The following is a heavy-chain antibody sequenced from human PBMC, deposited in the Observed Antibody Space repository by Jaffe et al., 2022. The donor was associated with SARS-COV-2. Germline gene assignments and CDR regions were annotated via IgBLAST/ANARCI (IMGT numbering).Heavy chain of an antibody. CDR2: ISWTGGIM. CDR3: AKGSRVTTVVTRFDF. D-gene: IGHD4-17*01. V-gene: IGHV3-9*01. CDR1: GFSFPDNA. Sequence: EVELVESGGGLTQPGRSLRLSCVASGFSFPDNAMHWVRQAPGKGLEWVSGISWTGGIMAYADSVRGRFTISRDNAKNSLYLQMNSLRAEDTALYYCAKGSRVTTVVTRFDFWGQGVPVTVSS. J-gene: IGHJ4*02.